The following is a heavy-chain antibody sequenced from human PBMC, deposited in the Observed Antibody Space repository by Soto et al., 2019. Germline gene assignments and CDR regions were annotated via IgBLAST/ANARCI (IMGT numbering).Heavy chain of an antibody. D-gene: IGHD2-15*01. CDR1: GGSFSGYY. Sequence: SETLSLTCAVYGGSFSGYYWSWIRQPPGKGLEWIGEINHSGSTNYNPSLKSRVTISVDTSKNQFSLKLSSVTAADTAVYYCARVVYRRGTVYWGQGTLVTVSS. CDR2: INHSGST. J-gene: IGHJ4*02. CDR3: ARVVYRRGTVY. V-gene: IGHV4-34*01.